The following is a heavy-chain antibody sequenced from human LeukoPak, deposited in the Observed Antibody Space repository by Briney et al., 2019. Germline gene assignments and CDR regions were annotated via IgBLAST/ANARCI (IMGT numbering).Heavy chain of an antibody. CDR2: VYTSGIT. CDR1: GGSISSYY. V-gene: IGHV4-4*07. CDR3: ARQEIGYCSSTSCYGKVDY. Sequence: SETLSLTCTVSGGSISSYYWSWIRQPAGKGLEWIGRVYTSGITNYNPSLKSRVTISVDTSKNQFSLKLSSVTAADTAVYYCARQEIGYCSSTSCYGKVDYWGQGTLVTVSS. J-gene: IGHJ4*02. D-gene: IGHD2-2*01.